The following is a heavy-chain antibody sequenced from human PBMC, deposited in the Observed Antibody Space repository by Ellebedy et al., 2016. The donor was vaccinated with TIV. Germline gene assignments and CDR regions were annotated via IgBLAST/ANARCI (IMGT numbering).Heavy chain of an antibody. CDR3: VRDSRGPS. Sequence: PGGSLRLSCAASGLTFSSYNMHRVRQAPGTGLEWVASISNSGSYIYYADSVKGRFTISRDNAKNSLHLQMNGLRVEDMAVYYCVRDSRGPSWGQGTLVTISS. J-gene: IGHJ4*02. CDR2: ISNSGSYI. D-gene: IGHD2/OR15-2a*01. CDR1: GLTFSSYN. V-gene: IGHV3-21*01.